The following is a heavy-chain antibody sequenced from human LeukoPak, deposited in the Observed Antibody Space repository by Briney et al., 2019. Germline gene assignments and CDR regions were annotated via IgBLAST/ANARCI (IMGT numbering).Heavy chain of an antibody. J-gene: IGHJ3*02. CDR1: GFTFSSYA. D-gene: IGHD6-13*01. CDR3: AYGAARYSSSWLSDAFDI. V-gene: IGHV3-30-3*01. CDR2: ISYDGSNK. Sequence: GGSLRLSCAASGFTFSSYAMHWVRQAPGKGLEWVAVISYDGSNKYYADSVKGRFTISRDNSKNTLYLQMNSLRAEDTAVYYCAYGAARYSSSWLSDAFDIWGQGTMVTVSS.